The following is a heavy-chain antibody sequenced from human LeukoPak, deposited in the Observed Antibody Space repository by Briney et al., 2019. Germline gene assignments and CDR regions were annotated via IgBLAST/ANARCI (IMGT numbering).Heavy chain of an antibody. D-gene: IGHD6-19*01. CDR3: ARALKDRSSGWYEIPFPDY. V-gene: IGHV1-2*06. Sequence: ASVKVSCKASGYTFTGCYMHWVRQAPGQGLEWMGRINPNSGGTNYAQKFQGRVTMTRDTSISTAYMELSRLRSDDTAVYYCARALKDRSSGWYEIPFPDYWGQGTLVTVSS. J-gene: IGHJ4*02. CDR1: GYTFTGCY. CDR2: INPNSGGT.